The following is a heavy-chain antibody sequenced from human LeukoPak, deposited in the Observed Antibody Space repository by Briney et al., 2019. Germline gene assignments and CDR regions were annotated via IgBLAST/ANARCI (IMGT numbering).Heavy chain of an antibody. CDR2: ISSSGSTI. D-gene: IGHD1-7*01. CDR1: GFSISSYE. J-gene: IGHJ6*03. CDR3: ARVELAPYYYYMDV. V-gene: IGHV3-48*03. Sequence: GGSLRLSCAASGFSISSYEMNWVRQAPGKGLEWVSYISSSGSTIYYADSVKGRFTISRDNAKNSLYLQMNSLRAEDTAVYYCARVELAPYYYYMDVWGKGTTVTVSS.